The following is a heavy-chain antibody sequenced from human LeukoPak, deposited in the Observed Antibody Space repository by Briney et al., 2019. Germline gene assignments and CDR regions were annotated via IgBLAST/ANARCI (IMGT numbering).Heavy chain of an antibody. V-gene: IGHV3-7*01. J-gene: IGHJ4*02. CDR1: GFTFSTYW. CDR2: IKEDGSEK. Sequence: PGGSLRLSCAASGFTFSTYWMTWVRQAPGKGLEWVANIKEDGSEKYYVDSVKGRFTISRDNAKNSLYPQMNTLRAEDTAVYYCTRDTGCSGGTCYSFYDSWGQGTLVTVSS. CDR3: TRDTGCSGGTCYSFYDS. D-gene: IGHD2-15*01.